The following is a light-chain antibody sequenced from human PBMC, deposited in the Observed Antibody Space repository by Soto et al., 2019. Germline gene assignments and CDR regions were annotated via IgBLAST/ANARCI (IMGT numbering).Light chain of an antibody. Sequence: QSVLTQPPSASGTPGQRVTISCSGSGSNIGSHDVYWYQHLPGTAPEVLSYRNDQRPSGVPDRFSASRSGTSASLAISGLRSEDEADYYCVAWDDSLSGRVFGGGTKLTVL. V-gene: IGLV1-47*02. CDR2: RND. J-gene: IGLJ3*02. CDR1: GSNIGSHD. CDR3: VAWDDSLSGRV.